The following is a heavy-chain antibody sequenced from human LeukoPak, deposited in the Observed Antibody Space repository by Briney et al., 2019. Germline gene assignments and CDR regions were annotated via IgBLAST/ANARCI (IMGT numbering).Heavy chain of an antibody. J-gene: IGHJ3*02. CDR2: IRYDENDK. D-gene: IGHD3-16*01. CDR3: AKSPTRWGAEGSFDI. CDR1: GFIFSSYG. Sequence: PGGSLRLSCAASGFIFSSYGMHWVRQSPGKGLEWMAFIRYDENDKSYADSVKGRFAISRDNSKNTLYLQMNSLRAEDTAVYYCAKSPTRWGAEGSFDIWGQGTMVTVSS. V-gene: IGHV3-30*02.